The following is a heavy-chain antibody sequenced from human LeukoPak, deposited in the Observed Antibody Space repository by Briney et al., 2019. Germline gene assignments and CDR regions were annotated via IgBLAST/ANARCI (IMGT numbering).Heavy chain of an antibody. J-gene: IGHJ6*04. D-gene: IGHD3-3*01. Sequence: PSETLSLTCTVSGGSISSYYWSWIRQPPGKGLEWIGYIYYSGSTNYNPSLKSRVTISVDTSKNQFSLKLSSVTAADTAVYYCASLVGILNYVFWRGPPEYYYYGMDVWGKGTTATVPS. V-gene: IGHV4-59*08. CDR2: IYYSGST. CDR1: GGSISSYY. CDR3: ASLVGILNYVFWRGPPEYYYYGMDV.